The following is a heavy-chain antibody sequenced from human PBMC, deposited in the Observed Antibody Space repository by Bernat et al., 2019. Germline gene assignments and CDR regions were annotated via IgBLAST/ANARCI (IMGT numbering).Heavy chain of an antibody. CDR1: GFTFSTYW. J-gene: IGHJ3*02. CDR3: ARSGYYDSSGSANSYVFDI. V-gene: IGHV3-74*01. Sequence: EVQLVESGGGLVQPGGSLRLSCAASGFTFSTYWMHWVRQAPGKGLVWVSRINSDGSSTTYAASVKGRFTISRDNAKNTLYLQMNSLRAEDTAVYSCARSGYYDSSGSANSYVFDIWGQGTMVTVSS. CDR2: INSDGSST. D-gene: IGHD3-22*01.